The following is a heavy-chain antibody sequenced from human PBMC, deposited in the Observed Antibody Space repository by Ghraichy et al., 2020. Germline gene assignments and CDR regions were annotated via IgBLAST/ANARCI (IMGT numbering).Heavy chain of an antibody. CDR3: ARVFSSSSWYGWFDP. J-gene: IGHJ5*02. CDR1: GFTFSDYY. Sequence: GGYLRLSCAASGFTFSDYYMSWIRQAPGKGLEWVSYISSSGSTIYYADSVKGRFTISRDNAKNSLYLQMNSLRAEDTAVYYCARVFSSSSWYGWFDPWGQGTLVTVSS. D-gene: IGHD6-13*01. V-gene: IGHV3-11*01. CDR2: ISSSGSTI.